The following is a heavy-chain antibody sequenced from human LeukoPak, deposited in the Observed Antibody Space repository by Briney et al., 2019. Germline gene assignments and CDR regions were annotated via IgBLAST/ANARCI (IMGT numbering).Heavy chain of an antibody. J-gene: IGHJ3*02. CDR3: AKDNLLGADGTQQLLGAFDI. V-gene: IGHV3-23*01. D-gene: IGHD6-13*01. CDR1: GFTFSSYA. CDR2: ISGSGGST. Sequence: PGGSLRLSCAASGFTFSSYAMSWVRQAPGKGLEWVSAISGSGGSTYYADSVKGRFTISRDNSKNTLYLQMDSLRAEDTAVYYCAKDNLLGADGTQQLLGAFDIWGQGTMVTVSS.